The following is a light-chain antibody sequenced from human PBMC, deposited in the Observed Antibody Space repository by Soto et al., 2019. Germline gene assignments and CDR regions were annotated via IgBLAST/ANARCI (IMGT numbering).Light chain of an antibody. V-gene: IGKV2-28*01. CDR3: MQALQTPLT. CDR1: QSLLHSNGYTY. J-gene: IGKJ3*01. Sequence: DIVMTQSPLSLPVTPGEPASISCSSSQSLLHSNGYTYLDWYLQKPGQSPQLLIYWGSNRASGVPDRFSGSGSGTDFTLKISRVEAEDVGVYYCMQALQTPLTFGPGTKVDIK. CDR2: WGS.